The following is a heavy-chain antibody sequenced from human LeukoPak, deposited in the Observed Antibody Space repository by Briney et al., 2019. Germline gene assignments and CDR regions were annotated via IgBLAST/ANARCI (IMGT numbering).Heavy chain of an antibody. CDR1: GFTVSSNY. CDR2: IYSGGST. D-gene: IGHD6-19*01. J-gene: IGHJ4*02. CDR3: ARDRSGCYLGYYFDY. Sequence: GGSLRLSCAASGFTVSSNYMSWVRQAPGKGLEWVSVIYSGGSTYYADSVKGRFTISRDNSKNTLYLQMNSLRAEDTAVYYCARDRSGCYLGYYFDYCGQGTLVTVSS. V-gene: IGHV3-66*01.